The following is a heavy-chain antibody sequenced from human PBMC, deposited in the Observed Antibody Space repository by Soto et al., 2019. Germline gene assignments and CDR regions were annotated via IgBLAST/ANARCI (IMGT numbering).Heavy chain of an antibody. CDR3: ARDYYDSSGPRGYWFDP. Sequence: ASVKVSCKASGYTFTGYYMHWVRQAPGQGLEWMGWINPNSGGTNYAQKFQGRVTMTRDTSISTAYMELSRLRSDDMAVYYCARDYYDSSGPRGYWFDPWGQGTLVTVSS. CDR2: INPNSGGT. V-gene: IGHV1-2*02. D-gene: IGHD3-22*01. CDR1: GYTFTGYY. J-gene: IGHJ5*02.